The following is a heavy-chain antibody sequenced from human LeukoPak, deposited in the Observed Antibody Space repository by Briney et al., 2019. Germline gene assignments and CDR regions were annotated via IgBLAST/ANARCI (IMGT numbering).Heavy chain of an antibody. CDR1: GFTFRTSG. Sequence: QTGGSLRLSCAASGFTFRTSGMNWVRQAPGKGLGWVSYISSSGTTISYAQSMKGRFTITIDNTQNSLTLHMNPLRADDTAVYYCAKDGGTHFDHWGQGTLVTVSS. V-gene: IGHV3-48*01. CDR3: AKDGGTHFDH. D-gene: IGHD1-26*01. J-gene: IGHJ4*02. CDR2: ISSSGTTI.